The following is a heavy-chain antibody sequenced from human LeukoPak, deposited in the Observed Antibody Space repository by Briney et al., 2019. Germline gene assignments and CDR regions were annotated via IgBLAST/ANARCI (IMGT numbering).Heavy chain of an antibody. J-gene: IGHJ4*02. V-gene: IGHV4-39*01. Sequence: SETLSLTCTVSGGSIISRSYYWGWLRQPPGKGLEWIGSIYYSGSTYYNPSLKSRVTISVDTSKNQSSLKLSSVTAADTAVYYCARLDYSDIYFDYWGQGALVTVSS. D-gene: IGHD3-22*01. CDR2: IYYSGST. CDR1: GGSIISRSYY. CDR3: ARLDYSDIYFDY.